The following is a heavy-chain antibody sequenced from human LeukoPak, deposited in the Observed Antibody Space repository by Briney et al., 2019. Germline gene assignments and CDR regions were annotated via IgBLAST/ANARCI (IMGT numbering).Heavy chain of an antibody. CDR1: GGSISSGAYY. CDR3: ARTFGYSYGVDY. D-gene: IGHD5-18*01. Sequence: SETLSLTCIVSGGSISSGAYYWSWIRQHPGKGLEWIGYIYYTGDTYYNPSLKSRLTISLDTSKNQFSLELSSVTAADTAVYYCARTFGYSYGVDYWGQGTLVTVSS. J-gene: IGHJ4*02. CDR2: IYYTGDT. V-gene: IGHV4-31*03.